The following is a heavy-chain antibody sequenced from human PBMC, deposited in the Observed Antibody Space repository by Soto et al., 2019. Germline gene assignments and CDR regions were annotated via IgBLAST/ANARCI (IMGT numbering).Heavy chain of an antibody. CDR2: IIPIFGTA. D-gene: IGHD6-13*01. CDR1: GGTFSSYA. J-gene: IGHJ4*02. CDR3: AGGRPASYSSSWYYFDY. Sequence: QVQLVQSGAEVKKPGSSVKVSCKASGGTFSSYAISWVRQAPGQGLQWMGGIIPIFGTANYAQKFQGRVTNNAGESTGTAYMGLSSLRSEGTAVYYRAGGRPASYSSSWYYFDYWGQGTLVTVSS. V-gene: IGHV1-69*01.